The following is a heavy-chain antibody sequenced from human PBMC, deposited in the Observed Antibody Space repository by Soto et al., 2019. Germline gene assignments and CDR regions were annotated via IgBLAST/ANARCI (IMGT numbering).Heavy chain of an antibody. D-gene: IGHD3-3*01. Sequence: GGSLRLSCAASGFTFSSYAMSWVRQAPGKGLEWVSLISWDGGSTYYADSVKGRFTISRDNSKNSLYLQMNSLRTEDTALYYCAKDSASDYDFWSGYYGMDVWGQGTTVTVSS. CDR1: GFTFSSYA. J-gene: IGHJ6*02. V-gene: IGHV3-43*02. CDR2: ISWDGGST. CDR3: AKDSASDYDFWSGYYGMDV.